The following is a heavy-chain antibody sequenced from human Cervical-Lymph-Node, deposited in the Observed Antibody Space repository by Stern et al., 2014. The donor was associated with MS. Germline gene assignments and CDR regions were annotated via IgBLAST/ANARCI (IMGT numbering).Heavy chain of an antibody. J-gene: IGHJ5*02. V-gene: IGHV1-69*01. CDR2: IFPVFGTP. Sequence: VQLVQSGAEVTKPGSSVKVSCKASGCPFSKFPSSWVRLAPGQGLEGMGGIFPVFGTPTYAQEFRGRVTITADVSTSTVYMELSSLRSDDTAVYYCALSSETSDRWYSLGYDLWGQGTLVTVSS. D-gene: IGHD6-13*01. CDR3: ALSSETSDRWYSLGYDL. CDR1: GCPFSKFP.